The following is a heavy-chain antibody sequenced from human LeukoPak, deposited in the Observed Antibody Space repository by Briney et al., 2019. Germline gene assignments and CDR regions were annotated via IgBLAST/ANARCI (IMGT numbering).Heavy chain of an antibody. CDR1: GGSFSGYY. J-gene: IGHJ4*02. CDR2: INHSGST. D-gene: IGHD3-3*01. V-gene: IGHV4-34*01. Sequence: SETLSLTCAVYGGSFSGYYRSWIRQPPGQGLEWIGEINHSGSTNYNPSLKSRVTISVDTSKNQFSLKLSSVTAADTAVYYCARGRYDFWSGYYFDYWGQGTLVTVSS. CDR3: ARGRYDFWSGYYFDY.